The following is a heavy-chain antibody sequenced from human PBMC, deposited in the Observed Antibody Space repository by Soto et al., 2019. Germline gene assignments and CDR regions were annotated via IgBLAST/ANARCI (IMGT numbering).Heavy chain of an antibody. J-gene: IGHJ3*02. D-gene: IGHD4-17*01. CDR1: GGSISSSSYY. V-gene: IGHV4-39*01. CDR3: ARRRTTVDI. CDR2: IYYSGST. Sequence: QLQLQESGPGLVKPSETLSLTCTVSGGSISSSSYYWGWIRQPPGKGLEWIGSIYYSGSTYYNPSLKSRVTISVDTSKNQFSLKLSSVTADTAVYYCARRRTTVDIWGQGTMVTVSS.